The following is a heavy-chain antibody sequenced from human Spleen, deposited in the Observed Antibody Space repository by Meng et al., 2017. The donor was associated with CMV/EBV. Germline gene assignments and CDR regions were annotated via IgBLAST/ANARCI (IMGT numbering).Heavy chain of an antibody. D-gene: IGHD2-8*01. V-gene: IGHV4-34*01. CDR2: INHSGST. Sequence: GGSCSGSYWSWIRQPPGKGLEWIGEINHSGSTNYNPSLKSRVTISVDTSKNQFSLKLSSVTAADTAVYYCARALGYCTNGVCSTFDYWGQGTLVTVSS. CDR3: ARALGYCTNGVCSTFDY. CDR1: GGSCSGSY. J-gene: IGHJ4*02.